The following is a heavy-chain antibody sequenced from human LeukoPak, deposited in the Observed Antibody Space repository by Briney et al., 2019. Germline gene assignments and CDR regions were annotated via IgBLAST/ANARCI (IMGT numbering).Heavy chain of an antibody. V-gene: IGHV4-39*01. CDR2: IYYSGST. Sequence: PSETLSLTCTVSGGSISSSSYYWGWIRQPPGKGLEWIGSIYYSGSTYYNPSLKSRVTISVDTSKNQFSLKLSSVTAADTAVYYCARQPNILPFGVEDYWGQGTLVTVSS. CDR1: GGSISSSSYY. D-gene: IGHD3-3*01. J-gene: IGHJ4*02. CDR3: ARQPNILPFGVEDY.